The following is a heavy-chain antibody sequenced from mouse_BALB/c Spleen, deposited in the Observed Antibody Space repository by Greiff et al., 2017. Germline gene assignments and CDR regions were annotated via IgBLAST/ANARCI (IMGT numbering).Heavy chain of an antibody. J-gene: IGHJ4*01. Sequence: EVQLQQSGPSLVKPSQTLSLTCSVTGDSITSGYWNWIRKFPGNKLEYMGYISYSGSTYYNPSLKSRISITRDTSKNQYYLQLNSVTTEDTATYYCARYAPLLRLPLAMDYWGQGTSVTVSS. V-gene: IGHV3-8*02. D-gene: IGHD1-2*01. CDR1: GDSITSGY. CDR3: ARYAPLLRLPLAMDY. CDR2: ISYSGST.